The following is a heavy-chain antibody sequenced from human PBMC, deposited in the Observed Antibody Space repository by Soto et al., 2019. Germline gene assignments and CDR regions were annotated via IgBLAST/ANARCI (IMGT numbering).Heavy chain of an antibody. CDR2: ISGVVGNT. CDR1: GFTFRSYT. CDR3: AKDKVAAATGGLIFEH. J-gene: IGHJ4*02. V-gene: IGHV3-23*01. Sequence: RRLSCAASGFTFRSYTMSWVRQAPGRGLEWVSVISGVVGNTYSTDSVQGRFTISTDNSKNTLYLPMNSLRGEDTDECYCAKDKVAAATGGLIFEHWGQGTLVTVSS. D-gene: IGHD6-13*01.